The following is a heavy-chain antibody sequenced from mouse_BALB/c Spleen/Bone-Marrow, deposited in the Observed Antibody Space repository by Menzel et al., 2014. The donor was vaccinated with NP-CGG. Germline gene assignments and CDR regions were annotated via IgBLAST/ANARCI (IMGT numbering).Heavy chain of an antibody. Sequence: QVQLQQPGAELVRPGSSVKISCKASGYAFSGYWMNWVKQRPGQGLEWIGQIYPGDGDTDHNGKFKGKATLTADKSSSTAYMQLSSLTSEDSAVYFCARGGISVDYWGQGTTLTVSS. CDR3: ARGGISVDY. J-gene: IGHJ2*01. V-gene: IGHV1-80*01. CDR2: IYPGDGDT. CDR1: GYAFSGYW.